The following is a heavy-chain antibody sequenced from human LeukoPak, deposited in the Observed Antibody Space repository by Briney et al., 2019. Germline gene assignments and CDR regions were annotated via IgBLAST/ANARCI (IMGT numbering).Heavy chain of an antibody. CDR3: AKDIGWFDP. V-gene: IGHV3-23*01. CDR2: TSGTGDSP. J-gene: IGHJ5*02. Sequence: GGSLRLSCAASGFTFRSYAMNWVRQAPGKGLEWASATSGTGDSPHYADSVKGRFTISRDNSKNTLYLQMNSLRAEDTAFYYCAKDIGWFDPWGQGTLVTVSS. CDR1: GFTFRSYA.